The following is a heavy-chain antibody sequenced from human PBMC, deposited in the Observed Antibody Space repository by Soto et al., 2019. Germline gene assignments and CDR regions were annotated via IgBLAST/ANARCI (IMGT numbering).Heavy chain of an antibody. Sequence: GGSLRLSCAASGFTFSNAWMSWVRQAPGKGLEWVGRIKSKTDGGTTDYAAPVKGRFTISRDDSKNTLYLQMNSLKTEDTAVYYCTIPFGYSSSWYPSGYWGQGTLVTVSS. CDR3: TIPFGYSSSWYPSGY. J-gene: IGHJ4*02. D-gene: IGHD6-13*01. CDR2: IKSKTDGGTT. CDR1: GFTFSNAW. V-gene: IGHV3-15*01.